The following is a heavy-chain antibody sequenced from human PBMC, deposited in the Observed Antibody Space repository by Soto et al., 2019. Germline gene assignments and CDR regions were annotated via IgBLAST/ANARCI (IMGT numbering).Heavy chain of an antibody. CDR2: IYYSGST. D-gene: IGHD2-21*02. CDR1: GGSVSSGSYY. J-gene: IGHJ2*01. CDR3: ARDRGGLHGGGDCSGWYFDL. V-gene: IGHV4-61*01. Sequence: QVQLQESGPGLVKPSETLSLTCTVSGGSVSSGSYYWSWIRQPPGKGLEWIGYIYYSGSTNYNPSPKIRVTLSVDTSKYQFSLKLSSVTAADTAVYYCARDRGGLHGGGDCSGWYFDLWGRGTLVTVSS.